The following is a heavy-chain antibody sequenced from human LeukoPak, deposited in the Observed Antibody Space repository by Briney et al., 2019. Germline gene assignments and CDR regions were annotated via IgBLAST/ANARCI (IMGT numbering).Heavy chain of an antibody. CDR1: GLSISSGRYY. V-gene: IGHV4-61*02. CDR3: SRAYGDYEGDAFDI. D-gene: IGHD4-17*01. J-gene: IGHJ3*02. CDR2: IYTSGST. Sequence: SETLSLTCTVSGLSISSGRYYWRGIRQPAGKGLEWIGRIYTSGSTHYNPSLKSRLTISVDTSKNQYSLKLSSVTAADTAVYYCSRAYGDYEGDAFDIWGQGTMVTVSS.